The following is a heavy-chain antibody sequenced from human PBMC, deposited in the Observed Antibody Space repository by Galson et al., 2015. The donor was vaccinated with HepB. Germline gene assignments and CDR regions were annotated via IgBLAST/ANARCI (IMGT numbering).Heavy chain of an antibody. J-gene: IGHJ3*01. CDR1: GYTFKSYW. CDR2: IYPGDSDT. CDR3: ARAPRRVVSPALRQQISLTKSGAYGS. V-gene: IGHV5-51*01. Sequence: QSGAEVKKPGESLKISCQGSGYTFKSYWIGWVRQMPGKGLEWMGSIYPGDSDTRYSPSFQGQVTFTVDKAISTAYLQWTSLKASDTAMYYCARAPRRVVSPALRQQISLTKSGAYGSWGQGPMVTVSS. D-gene: IGHD2-2*01.